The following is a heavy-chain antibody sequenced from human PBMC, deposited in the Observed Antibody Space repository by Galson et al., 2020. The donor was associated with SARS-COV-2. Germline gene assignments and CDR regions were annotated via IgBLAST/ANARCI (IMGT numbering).Heavy chain of an antibody. CDR3: VRDLDSSGYYPNYFDY. V-gene: IGHV3-48*01. D-gene: IGHD3-22*01. J-gene: IGHJ4*02. CDR1: GFTFSSYS. Sequence: GESLKISCAASGFTFSSYSMNWVRQAPGKGLEWVSYISSSSSTIYYADSVKGRFTISRDNAKNSLYLQMNSLRAEDTAVYYCVRDLDSSGYYPNYFDYWGQGTLVTVSS. CDR2: ISSSSSTI.